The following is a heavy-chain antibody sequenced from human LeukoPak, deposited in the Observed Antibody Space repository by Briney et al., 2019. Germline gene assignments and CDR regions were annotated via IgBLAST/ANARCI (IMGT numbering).Heavy chain of an antibody. Sequence: ASVKVSCKVSGYTLTELSMHWVRQAPGKGLEWMGGFDPEDGETIYAQKFQGRVTMTEDTSTDAAYMELSSLRSEDTAVYYCATTTNDFWSGYFSYWGQGTLVTVSS. D-gene: IGHD3-3*01. J-gene: IGHJ4*02. CDR1: GYTLTELS. CDR3: ATTTNDFWSGYFSY. V-gene: IGHV1-24*01. CDR2: FDPEDGET.